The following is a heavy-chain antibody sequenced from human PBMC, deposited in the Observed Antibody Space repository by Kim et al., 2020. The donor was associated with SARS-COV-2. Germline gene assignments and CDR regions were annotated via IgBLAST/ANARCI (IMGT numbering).Heavy chain of an antibody. CDR2: IDPSDSYT. V-gene: IGHV5-10-1*01. CDR3: ARRKYSSGWGDY. Sequence: GESLKISCKGSGYNFNSYWIKWVRQMPGKGLEWMGRIDPSDSYTNYSPSFQGHVTISVDKSISTAYLQWSSLKASDTAIYYCARRKYSSGWGDYWGQGTLVTVSS. J-gene: IGHJ4*02. D-gene: IGHD6-19*01. CDR1: GYNFNSYW.